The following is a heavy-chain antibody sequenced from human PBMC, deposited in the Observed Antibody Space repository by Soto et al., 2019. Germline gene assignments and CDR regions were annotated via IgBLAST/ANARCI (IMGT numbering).Heavy chain of an antibody. CDR3: SRALTHCYDTSAPAFGY. V-gene: IGHV3-48*03. J-gene: IGHJ4*02. CDR1: GFTFSSFD. D-gene: IGHD3-22*01. CDR2: ISSRGIST. Sequence: DVQLVESGGALVQPGGSLRLSCVGSGFTFSSFDMNWGRQAPGKGLEWISYISSRGISTYYADSVKGRFTISRDNAENSLFLQMNSLRVEDTAVYYCSRALTHCYDTSAPAFGYWGQGTLLTVSS.